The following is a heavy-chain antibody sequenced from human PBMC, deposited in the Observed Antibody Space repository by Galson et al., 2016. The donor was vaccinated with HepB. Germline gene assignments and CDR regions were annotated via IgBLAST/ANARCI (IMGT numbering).Heavy chain of an antibody. J-gene: IGHJ1*01. CDR1: GFAFSSYW. D-gene: IGHD3-22*01. Sequence: SLRLSCAASGFAFSSYWMVWVRQAPGEGLERVSYINPSSSSTHYADSVKGRFIISRDNAKNSLYLQMDSLRDEDTAVYYCARPLYYYSSGYHQYFQYWGQGTLVTASS. CDR2: INPSSSST. V-gene: IGHV3-48*02. CDR3: ARPLYYYSSGYHQYFQY.